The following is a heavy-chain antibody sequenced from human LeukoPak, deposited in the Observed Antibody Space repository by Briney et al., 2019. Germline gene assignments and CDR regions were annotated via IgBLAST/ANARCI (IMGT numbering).Heavy chain of an antibody. CDR2: INPNSGGT. J-gene: IGHJ3*02. CDR1: GYTFTGYY. V-gene: IGHV1-2*06. CDR3: ARVPAGKYAPESAFDI. Sequence: GASVKVSCKASGYTFTGYYMHWVRQAPGQGLEWMGRINPNSGGTNYAQKFQGRVTMTRDTSISTAYMELSRLRSDDTAAYYCARVPAGKYAPESAFDIWGQGTMVTVSS. D-gene: IGHD2-2*01.